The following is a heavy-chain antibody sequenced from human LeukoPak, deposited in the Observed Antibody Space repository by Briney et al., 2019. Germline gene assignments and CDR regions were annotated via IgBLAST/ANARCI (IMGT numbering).Heavy chain of an antibody. CDR3: ARDLHLALDY. CDR1: GDIVSSTRSA. V-gene: IGHV6-1*01. J-gene: IGHJ4*02. CDR2: TYYRSNWNT. Sequence: SQTLSLTCAISGDIVSSTRSAWNWIRQSPSRGLEWLGRTYYRSNWNTDYAVSVKSRITISPDTSKNQFSLQLSSVTPEDTALYFCARDLHLALDYWGQGTLVTVAS.